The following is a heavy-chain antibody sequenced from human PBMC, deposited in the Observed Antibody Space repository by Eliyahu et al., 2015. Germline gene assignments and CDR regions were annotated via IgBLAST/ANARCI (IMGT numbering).Heavy chain of an antibody. D-gene: IGHD1-1*01. CDR1: GGTFSXYT. CDR2: IIPIFGTA. J-gene: IGHJ4*02. CDR3: ARGGLGPTGTTGYYFDY. V-gene: IGHV1-69*05. Sequence: QVQLVQSGAEVKKPGSSVKVSCKASGGTFSXYTISWVRQAPGQGLEWMGGIIPIFGTANYAQKFQGRVTITTDESTSTAYMELSSLRSEDTAVYYCARGGLGPTGTTGYYFDYWGQGTLVTVSS.